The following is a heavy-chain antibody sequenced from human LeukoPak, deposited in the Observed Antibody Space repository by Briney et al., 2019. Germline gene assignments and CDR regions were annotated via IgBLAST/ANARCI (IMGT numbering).Heavy chain of an antibody. CDR2: IYPGDSET. J-gene: IGHJ4*02. D-gene: IGHD3-10*01. CDR3: ARAMYGSNIYYVFDF. Sequence: GESLKISCKGSGYSFTTYRIGWVRQMPGKGLEWMGIIYPGDSETTYGPSFQGLVTISADKSINTAYLQWSSPKASDTAIYYCARAMYGSNIYYVFDFWGQGTLVTVSS. CDR1: GYSFTTYR. V-gene: IGHV5-51*01.